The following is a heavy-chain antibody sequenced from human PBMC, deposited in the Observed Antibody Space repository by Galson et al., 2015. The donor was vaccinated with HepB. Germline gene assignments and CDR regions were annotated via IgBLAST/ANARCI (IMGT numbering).Heavy chain of an antibody. V-gene: IGHV1-69*10. D-gene: IGHD3-10*01. Sequence: SVKVSCKASGGIFSTYAISWVRQAPGQGLEWMGRIIPILGSTDYAQKFRGMVPITADNSATAAYLEFSSLRSDDTAVYCCAKSRWINFGTMIRGVIPDVFDVRGLGTVVTVSS. CDR2: IIPILGST. CDR1: GGIFSTYA. CDR3: AKSRWINFGTMIRGVIPDVFDV. J-gene: IGHJ3*01.